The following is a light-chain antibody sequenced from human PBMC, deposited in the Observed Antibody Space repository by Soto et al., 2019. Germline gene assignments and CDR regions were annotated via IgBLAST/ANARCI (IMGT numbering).Light chain of an antibody. CDR1: QNINNY. Sequence: QMTQSPSSLSASVGDRVTITCRASQNINNYLNWYQQKQGKAPKLMIYAASTLQRGVPSRFSGSGSGTDFTITISSLQPEDCETYYCQQSYSSPRTFGQGTKVDIK. CDR3: QQSYSSPRT. V-gene: IGKV1-39*01. J-gene: IGKJ1*01. CDR2: AAS.